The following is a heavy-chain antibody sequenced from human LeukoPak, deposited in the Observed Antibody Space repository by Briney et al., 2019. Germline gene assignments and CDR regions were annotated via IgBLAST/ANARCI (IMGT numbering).Heavy chain of an antibody. Sequence: PSETLSLTCTVSGGSISSSSYYWGWIRQPPGKGLEWIGSIYYSGSTYYNPSLKSRVTISVDTSKNQFSLKLSSVTAADTAVYYCARDCRYYDSSGYYLTGYNWFDPWGQGTLVTVSS. V-gene: IGHV4-39*07. CDR3: ARDCRYYDSSGYYLTGYNWFDP. CDR2: IYYSGST. D-gene: IGHD3-22*01. J-gene: IGHJ5*02. CDR1: GGSISSSSYY.